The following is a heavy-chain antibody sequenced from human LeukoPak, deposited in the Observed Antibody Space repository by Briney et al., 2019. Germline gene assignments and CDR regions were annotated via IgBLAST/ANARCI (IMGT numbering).Heavy chain of an antibody. CDR2: IFPGNSDT. CDR3: ARGEAYASSWHGD. D-gene: IGHD6-13*01. CDR1: GYSFTSYW. Sequence: GESLKISCTGSGYSFTSYWIAWVRQMPGKGLEYMGIIFPGNSDTRYNPSSQGQVTISADTSISTPYLQWSSLKASDTAMYYCARGEAYASSWHGDWGQGTLVTVSS. J-gene: IGHJ4*02. V-gene: IGHV5-51*01.